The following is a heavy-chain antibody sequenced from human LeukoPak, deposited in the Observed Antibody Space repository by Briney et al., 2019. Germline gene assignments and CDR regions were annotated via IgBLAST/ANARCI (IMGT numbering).Heavy chain of an antibody. J-gene: IGHJ4*02. CDR2: ISGRGGST. Sequence: GGSLRLSCAASAFPFSTYAMSWVRQAPGKGLEWVSAISGRGGSTYYADSVKGRFTISRDNSKNTLYLQMNSLRAEDTAVYYCAKDLPPYYDILTGSWGQGTLVTVSS. CDR3: AKDLPPYYDILTGS. D-gene: IGHD3-9*01. V-gene: IGHV3-23*01. CDR1: AFPFSTYA.